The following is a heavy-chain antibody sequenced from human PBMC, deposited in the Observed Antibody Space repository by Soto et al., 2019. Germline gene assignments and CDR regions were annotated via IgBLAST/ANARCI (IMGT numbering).Heavy chain of an antibody. CDR3: ARSIMITFGGVIVRLDAFDI. Sequence: QVQLVQSGAEVKKPGASVKVSCKASGYTFTSYGISWVRQAPGQGLEWMGWISAYNGNTNYVQKLQGRVTMTTDTSTRTAYMELRSLRAEDTAVYYCARSIMITFGGVIVRLDAFDIWGQGTMVTVSS. CDR1: GYTFTSYG. D-gene: IGHD3-16*02. CDR2: ISAYNGNT. V-gene: IGHV1-18*01. J-gene: IGHJ3*02.